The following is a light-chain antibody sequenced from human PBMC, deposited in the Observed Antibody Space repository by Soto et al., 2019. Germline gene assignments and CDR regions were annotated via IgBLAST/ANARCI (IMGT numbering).Light chain of an antibody. CDR3: QQYDNLPIS. V-gene: IGKV1-33*01. CDR2: DAS. Sequence: DIQMTQSPSSLSASVGDRVTITCQASQDISNYLNWYQQKPGKAPKLLIYDASNLETGVPSRFSGRGSGTDFTFTISSLQPEDMATYYCQQYDNLPISFGGGTKVEIK. CDR1: QDISNY. J-gene: IGKJ4*01.